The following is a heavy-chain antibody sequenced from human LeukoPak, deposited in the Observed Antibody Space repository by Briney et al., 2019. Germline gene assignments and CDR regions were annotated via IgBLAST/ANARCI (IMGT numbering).Heavy chain of an antibody. CDR1: GGSISSGGYS. D-gene: IGHD6-6*01. Sequence: SETLSLTCAVSGGSISSGGYSWGWIRQPPGKGLEWIGYIYHSGSTYYNPSLKSRVTISVDTSKNQFSLKLSSVTAADTAVYYCARDCSSSSYYYYGMDVWGQGTTVTVSS. V-gene: IGHV4-30-2*05. J-gene: IGHJ6*02. CDR2: IYHSGST. CDR3: ARDCSSSSYYYYGMDV.